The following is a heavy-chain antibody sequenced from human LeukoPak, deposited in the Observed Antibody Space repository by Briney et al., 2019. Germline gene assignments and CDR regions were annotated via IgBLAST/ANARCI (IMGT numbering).Heavy chain of an antibody. J-gene: IGHJ5*02. Sequence: SETLSLTCAVYGGSFSGYYWSWIRQPPGKGLEWIGEINHSGSTNYNLSLKSRVTISVDRSKNQFSLKLNSVTAADTAVYYCARDSLSGSGSYNWFDPWGQGTLVTVSS. D-gene: IGHD3-10*01. CDR3: ARDSLSGSGSYNWFDP. CDR1: GGSFSGYY. V-gene: IGHV4-34*01. CDR2: INHSGST.